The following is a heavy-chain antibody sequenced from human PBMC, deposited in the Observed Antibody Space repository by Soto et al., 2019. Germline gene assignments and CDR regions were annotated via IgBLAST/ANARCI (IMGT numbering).Heavy chain of an antibody. CDR3: ARRLYGDYDY. CDR1: GYSFTTSG. J-gene: IGHJ4*02. V-gene: IGHV1-18*01. D-gene: IGHD4-17*01. Sequence: ASVKVSGKAPGYSFTTSGTTWVRQAPGQGLEWMGWISTYNGNTNYAQKLQDRVTLTTDTSTSTAYMELRSLRSDDTAVYYCARRLYGDYDYWGQGTLVTVSS. CDR2: ISTYNGNT.